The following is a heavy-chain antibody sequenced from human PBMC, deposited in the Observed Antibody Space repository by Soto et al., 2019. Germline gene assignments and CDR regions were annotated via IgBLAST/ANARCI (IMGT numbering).Heavy chain of an antibody. J-gene: IGHJ3*02. CDR2: IYPGDSDT. Sequence: GESLKISCKGSGYSFTSYWIGWVRQMPGKGLEWMGIIYPGDSDTRYSPSFQGQVTISADKSISTAYLQWSSLKASDTAMYYCASGYYYDSSGYYYVGAFDIWGRGTMVTVSS. V-gene: IGHV5-51*01. CDR3: ASGYYYDSSGYYYVGAFDI. CDR1: GYSFTSYW. D-gene: IGHD3-22*01.